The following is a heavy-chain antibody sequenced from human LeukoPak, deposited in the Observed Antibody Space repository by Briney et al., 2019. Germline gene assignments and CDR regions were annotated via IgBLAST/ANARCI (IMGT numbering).Heavy chain of an antibody. D-gene: IGHD3-10*01. CDR3: AQDAAPGMGKLDY. Sequence: ASVKVSCKASGYTFTSYYMHWVRQAPGQGLEWMGIINTSGGSTSYAQKFQGRVTMTRDTSTSTVYMELSSVRAEDSAVCYWAQDAAPGMGKLDYSGQGTLVSVSS. CDR2: INTSGGST. CDR1: GYTFTSYY. J-gene: IGHJ4*02. V-gene: IGHV1-46*01.